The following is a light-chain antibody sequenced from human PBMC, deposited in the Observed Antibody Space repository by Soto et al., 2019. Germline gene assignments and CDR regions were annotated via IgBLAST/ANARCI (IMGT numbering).Light chain of an antibody. CDR2: DVS. Sequence: QSVLTQPASVSGSPGQSITISCTGTSSDIGGYNYVSWYQQHPGKAHKLMIYDVSNRPSGVSNRFSGSKSGNTASLTISGLQAEDEADYYCSSYTSRSTGVFGTGTKVTVL. CDR1: SSDIGGYNY. J-gene: IGLJ1*01. V-gene: IGLV2-14*01. CDR3: SSYTSRSTGV.